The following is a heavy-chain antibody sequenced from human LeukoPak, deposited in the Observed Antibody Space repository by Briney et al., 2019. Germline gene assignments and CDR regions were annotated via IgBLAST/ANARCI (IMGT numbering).Heavy chain of an antibody. Sequence: GGSLRLSCAASGFTFSNYGMHWVRQAPGRGLEGEAFIQYDGNNKYYADSVKGRFTISRDNSRNTLYLQMNSLRSEDTAVYSCATDLDCSTTSCSGYFDFWGQGTLVTVSS. J-gene: IGHJ4*02. CDR1: GFTFSNYG. CDR2: IQYDGNNK. V-gene: IGHV3-30*02. D-gene: IGHD2-2*01. CDR3: ATDLDCSTTSCSGYFDF.